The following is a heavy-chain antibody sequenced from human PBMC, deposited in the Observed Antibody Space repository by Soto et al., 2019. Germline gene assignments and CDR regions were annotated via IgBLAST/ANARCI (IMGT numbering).Heavy chain of an antibody. V-gene: IGHV1-2*06. CDR3: GRDGGGATPLGWFDL. J-gene: IGHJ5*02. D-gene: IGHD1-26*01. Sequence: ASVQVSCKASAYTFSGGYIHWVCQDTGQGREWMGRITPRSGDTTYAQKFHGRLTMTRDTSISKAYMELSSVRSDDTAVYYCGRDGGGATPLGWFDLLGQGSLV. CDR2: ITPRSGDT. CDR1: AYTFSGGY.